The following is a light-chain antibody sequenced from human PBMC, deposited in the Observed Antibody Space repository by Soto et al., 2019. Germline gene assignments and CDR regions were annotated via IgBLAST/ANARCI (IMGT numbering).Light chain of an antibody. CDR2: DAS. CDR1: QDVSNY. J-gene: IGKJ5*01. CDR3: QQDSNLIT. Sequence: DIQMTQSPSSLSASVGDRVTITCQASQDVSNYLNWYQQKLGKAPKLLIYDASNLETGVPSRFSGSGSGTYFSFTISSLQPEDFATYYCQQDSNLITFGQGTRLEIK. V-gene: IGKV1-33*01.